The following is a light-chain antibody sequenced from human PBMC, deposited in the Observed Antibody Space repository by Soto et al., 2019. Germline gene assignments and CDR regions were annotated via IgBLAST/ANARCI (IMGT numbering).Light chain of an antibody. CDR1: RGIDIY. CDR3: QQSYSTPVT. CDR2: AAS. J-gene: IGKJ1*01. Sequence: DIHMTQSPSSLSASVGDRVTITCRASRGIDIYLNWYHQKPGKAPKLLXYAASNLQTGVPSRFSGSGSGTDFTLTISSLKNEDFATYYCQQSYSTPVTFGQGTKVDIK. V-gene: IGKV1-39*01.